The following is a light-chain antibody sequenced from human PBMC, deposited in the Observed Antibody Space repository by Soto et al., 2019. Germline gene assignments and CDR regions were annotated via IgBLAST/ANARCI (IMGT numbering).Light chain of an antibody. CDR3: QSYDSSLGGSKGV. CDR2: SNI. Sequence: QLVLTQPPSMSGAPGQRVTISCTGSSSDIGAGYDVHWYQQFPGTAPKLLIYSNINRPSGVPDRFSGSKSGTSASLAITGLHAEDEADYYCQSYDSSLGGSKGVFGGGTKLTVL. J-gene: IGLJ3*02. V-gene: IGLV1-40*01. CDR1: SSDIGAGYD.